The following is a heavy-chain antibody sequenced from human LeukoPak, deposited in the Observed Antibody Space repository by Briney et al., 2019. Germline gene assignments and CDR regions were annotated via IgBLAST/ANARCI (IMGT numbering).Heavy chain of an antibody. CDR3: ARGGGSGGDGDY. CDR1: GGSFSGYD. Sequence: SETLSLTCAVYGGSFSGYDWSWIRQPPGKWLEWIGEINDSGSTNYNPSLKSRVTISSDTSKNQYSLKLRSVTAADTAVYYCARGGGSGGDGDYWGQGTLVTVSS. V-gene: IGHV4-34*01. D-gene: IGHD2-21*01. J-gene: IGHJ4*02. CDR2: INDSGST.